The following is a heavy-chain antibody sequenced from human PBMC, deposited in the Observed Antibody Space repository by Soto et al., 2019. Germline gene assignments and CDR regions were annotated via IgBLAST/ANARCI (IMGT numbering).Heavy chain of an antibody. CDR1: GRSMSSGGYS. D-gene: IGHD3-10*01. J-gene: IGHJ6*02. CDR2: IYPTGST. V-gene: IGHV4-30-2*06. Sequence: TLSLTCTVSGRSMSSGGYSWSWIRQSPEKGLEWLGCIYPTGSTYYHPSLKSRVTISIDTSRNQFSLNLTSVTAADTAVYYCARAPPGPSPRWVLWGQGTTVTVSS. CDR3: ARAPPGPSPRWVL.